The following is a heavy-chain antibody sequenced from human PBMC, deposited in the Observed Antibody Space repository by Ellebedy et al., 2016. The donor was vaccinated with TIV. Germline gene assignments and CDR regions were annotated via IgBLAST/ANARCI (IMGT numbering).Heavy chain of an antibody. CDR3: ARFRPHCGGNTCYKNAFET. CDR1: GAPSGHYF. J-gene: IGHJ3*02. V-gene: IGHV4-34*01. D-gene: IGHD2-21*01. Sequence: SETLSLTXAVSGAPSGHYFWSWIRQSPGKGLEWIGEVTHTGDTNYNPSLESRVTMSLDTSENQFSLKVNSVTAADTAVYYCARFRPHCGGNTCYKNAFETWGQGTLVTVSS. CDR2: VTHTGDT.